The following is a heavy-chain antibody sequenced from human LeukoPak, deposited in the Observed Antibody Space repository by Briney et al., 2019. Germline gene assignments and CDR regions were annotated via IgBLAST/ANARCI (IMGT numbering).Heavy chain of an antibody. CDR2: IRSKADSYST. D-gene: IGHD1-1*01. Sequence: GGSLKLSXAASGFTFSGFAMHWVRQTSGKGLEWVGHIRSKADSYSTAYAASVKGRFTISRDDSKNTAYLQVNSLRTEDTAVYYCTRQGVDWNDAFDIWGQGTMVTVSS. V-gene: IGHV3-73*01. J-gene: IGHJ3*02. CDR3: TRQGVDWNDAFDI. CDR1: GFTFSGFA.